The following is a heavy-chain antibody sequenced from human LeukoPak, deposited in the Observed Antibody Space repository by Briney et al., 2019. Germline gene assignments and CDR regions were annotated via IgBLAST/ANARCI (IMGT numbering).Heavy chain of an antibody. CDR2: IRYGGSNK. CDR1: GFTFSSYG. Sequence: GGSLRLSCAASGFTFSSYGMHWVRQAPGKGLEWVAFIRYGGSNKYYADSVKGRFTISRDNSKNTLYLQMNSLRAEGTAVYYCARAEVAYDFWSGYSPVARFDYWGQGALVTVSS. D-gene: IGHD3-3*01. J-gene: IGHJ4*02. V-gene: IGHV3-30*02. CDR3: ARAEVAYDFWSGYSPVARFDY.